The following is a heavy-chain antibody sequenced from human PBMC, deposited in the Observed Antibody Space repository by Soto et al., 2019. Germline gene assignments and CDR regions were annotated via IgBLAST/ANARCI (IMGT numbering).Heavy chain of an antibody. CDR3: ARDRVGTGDRGAWYFDL. Sequence: GGSLRLSCAASGFTFSSYWMSWVRQAPGKGLEWVANIKQDGSEKYYVDSVKGRFTISRDNAKNSLYLQMNSLRAEDTAVYYCARDRVGTGDRGAWYFDLWGRGTLVTVSS. D-gene: IGHD7-27*01. V-gene: IGHV3-7*03. J-gene: IGHJ2*01. CDR1: GFTFSSYW. CDR2: IKQDGSEK.